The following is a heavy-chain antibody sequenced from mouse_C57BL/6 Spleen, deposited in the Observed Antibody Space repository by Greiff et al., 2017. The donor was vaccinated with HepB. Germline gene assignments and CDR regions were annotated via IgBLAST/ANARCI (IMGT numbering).Heavy chain of an antibody. CDR2: IDPSDSYT. J-gene: IGHJ3*01. CDR1: GYTFTSYW. V-gene: IGHV1-69*01. Sequence: QVQLQQPGAELVMPGASVKLSCKASGYTFTSYWMHWVKQRPGQGLEWIGEIDPSDSYTNYNQKFKGKSTLTVDKSSSTAYMQLSSLTSEDSAVYYCARGGYDGPPWFAYWGQGTLVTVSA. CDR3: ARGGYDGPPWFAY. D-gene: IGHD2-3*01.